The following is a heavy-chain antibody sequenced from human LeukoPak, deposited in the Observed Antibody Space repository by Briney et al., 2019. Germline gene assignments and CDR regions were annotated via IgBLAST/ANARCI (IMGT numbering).Heavy chain of an antibody. CDR2: IYYSGST. V-gene: IGHV4-39*07. CDR3: ARDIRGYYDSSGYHFDY. D-gene: IGHD3-22*01. CDR1: GGSISSSSYY. J-gene: IGHJ4*02. Sequence: SETLSLTCTVSGGSISSSSYYWGWLRQPPGKGLEWIVSIYYSGSTYYNPSLKSRVTISVDTSKNQFSLKLSSVTAADTAVYYCARDIRGYYDSSGYHFDYWGQGTLVTVSS.